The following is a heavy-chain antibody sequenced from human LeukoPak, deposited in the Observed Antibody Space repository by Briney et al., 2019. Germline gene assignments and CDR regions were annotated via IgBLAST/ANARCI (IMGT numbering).Heavy chain of an antibody. CDR2: INTNGANT. J-gene: IGHJ4*02. Sequence: GGSLRLSCSASGFTFKSYAMRWVRQAPGKGLEYVSSINTNGANTYYADSVKGRFTISRDNSRNTVYVQMNSLAPEDTAVYYCVKGLDYSSSQMDSWGQGTLVTVSS. CDR3: VKGLDYSSSQMDS. V-gene: IGHV3-64*05. D-gene: IGHD6-6*01. CDR1: GFTFKSYA.